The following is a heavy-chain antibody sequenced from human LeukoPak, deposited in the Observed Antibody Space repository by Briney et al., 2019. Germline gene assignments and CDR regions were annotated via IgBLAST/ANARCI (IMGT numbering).Heavy chain of an antibody. Sequence: GASVKVSCKASGYTFTGYYMHWVRQAPGQGLEWMGWINPNSGGTNYAQKFQGRVTMTRDTSISTAYMELSRLRSDDTAVYYRARASLMTTVTTSDYWGQGTLVTVSS. CDR1: GYTFTGYY. CDR2: INPNSGGT. V-gene: IGHV1-2*02. J-gene: IGHJ4*02. D-gene: IGHD4-17*01. CDR3: ARASLMTTVTTSDY.